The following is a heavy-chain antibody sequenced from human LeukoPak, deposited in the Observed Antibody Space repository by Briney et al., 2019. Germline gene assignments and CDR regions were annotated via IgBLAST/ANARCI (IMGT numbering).Heavy chain of an antibody. CDR3: ARLTSTVTTTFDY. CDR1: GGYISSSSYY. V-gene: IGHV4-39*01. D-gene: IGHD4-17*01. CDR2: IYYSGST. J-gene: IGHJ4*02. Sequence: SETLSLTCTVSGGYISSSSYYWVWIRQPPGKGLEWIGSIYYSGSTYYNPSLKSRVTISVDTSKNQFSLKLSSVTAADTAVYYCARLTSTVTTTFDYWGQGTLVTVSS.